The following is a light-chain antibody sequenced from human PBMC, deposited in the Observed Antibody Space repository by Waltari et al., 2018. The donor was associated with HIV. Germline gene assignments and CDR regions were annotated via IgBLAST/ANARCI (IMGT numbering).Light chain of an antibody. CDR2: DVS. Sequence: QSPLTTHASVSGNPGQSVTIPCTGTHIAVGNYNLVSCYQQHPGKAPKLLIYDVSKRPSGVSSRFSGSKSGYWASLTISGLLAEDESYYFCLTYVSDSGTWKFGGGTYLTV. V-gene: IGLV2-23*02. J-gene: IGLJ3*02. CDR3: LTYVSDSGTWK. CDR1: HIAVGNYNL.